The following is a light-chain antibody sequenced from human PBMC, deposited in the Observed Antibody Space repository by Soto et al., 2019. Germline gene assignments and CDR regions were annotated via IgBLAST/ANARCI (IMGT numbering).Light chain of an antibody. Sequence: EIVLTQSPGTLSLSPGERATLSCRASQSVSSSYLAWYQQKPGQAPRLLIYGAYSRATGIPDRFSGSGSGTDFTLTISRLEPEDFAVYYCQQYGSAPGFTFGPGTKLDIK. CDR2: GAY. V-gene: IGKV3-20*01. J-gene: IGKJ3*01. CDR1: QSVSSSY. CDR3: QQYGSAPGFT.